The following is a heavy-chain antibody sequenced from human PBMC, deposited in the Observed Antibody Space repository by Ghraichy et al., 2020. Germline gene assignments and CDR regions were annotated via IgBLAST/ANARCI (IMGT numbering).Heavy chain of an antibody. J-gene: IGHJ6*02. Sequence: GGSLILSCAASGFTFSSYAMSWVRQAPGKGLEWVSAISGSGGSTYYADSVKGRFTISRDNSKNTLYLQMNSLRAEDTAVYYCAKVLGWFGELSDYGMDVWGQGTTVTVSS. CDR3: AKVLGWFGELSDYGMDV. CDR2: ISGSGGST. V-gene: IGHV3-23*01. CDR1: GFTFSSYA. D-gene: IGHD3-10*01.